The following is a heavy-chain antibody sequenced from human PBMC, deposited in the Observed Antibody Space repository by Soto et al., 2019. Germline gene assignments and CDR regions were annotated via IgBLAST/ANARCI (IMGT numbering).Heavy chain of an antibody. J-gene: IGHJ4*02. Sequence: EVQLLESGGGLVQPGGSLRLSCTASGFTFSNYAMNWVRQAPGKGLEWVSTLSGSGSSTYYADSVKGRFTISRDNSKNTLYLQMNNLRAEDTAIYYGAKVPLEPQVFDYWGQGTLVTVSS. D-gene: IGHD6-6*01. V-gene: IGHV3-23*01. CDR1: GFTFSNYA. CDR3: AKVPLEPQVFDY. CDR2: LSGSGSST.